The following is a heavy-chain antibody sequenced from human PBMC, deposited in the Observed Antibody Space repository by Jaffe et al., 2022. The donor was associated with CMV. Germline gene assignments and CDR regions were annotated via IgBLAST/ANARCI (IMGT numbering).Heavy chain of an antibody. CDR3: ARVRVTTGGGAFDI. CDR2: ISSSGSTI. Sequence: EVQLVESGGGLVQPGGSLRLSCAASGFTFSSYEMNWVRQAPGKGLEWVSYISSSGSTIYYADSVKGRFTISRDNAKNSLYLQMNSLRAEDTAVYYCARVRVTTGGGAFDIWGQGTMVTVSS. J-gene: IGHJ3*02. V-gene: IGHV3-48*03. D-gene: IGHD4-17*01. CDR1: GFTFSSYE.